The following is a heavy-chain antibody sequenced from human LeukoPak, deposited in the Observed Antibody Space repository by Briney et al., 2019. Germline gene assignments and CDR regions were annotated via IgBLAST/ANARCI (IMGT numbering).Heavy chain of an antibody. CDR1: EFTLSSYE. Sequence: PGGSLRLSCAASEFTLSSYEMNWVRQAPGKGLEWLSYIGGNNIYYADSVKGRFTISRDNAKNSLYLQMNSPRAEDTAVYYCARETIAVFGDAFDIWGQGTMVTVSS. V-gene: IGHV3-48*03. J-gene: IGHJ3*02. D-gene: IGHD6-19*01. CDR3: ARETIAVFGDAFDI. CDR2: IGGNNI.